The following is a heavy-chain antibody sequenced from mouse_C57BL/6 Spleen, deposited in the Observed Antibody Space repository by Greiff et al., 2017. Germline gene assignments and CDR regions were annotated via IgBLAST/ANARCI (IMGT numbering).Heavy chain of an antibody. CDR1: GYTFTDYY. V-gene: IGHV1-26*01. Sequence: EVQLHQSGPELVKPGASVKISCKASGYTFTDYYMTWVKQSHGKSLEWIGDINPNNGGTSYNQKFKGKATLTVDKSSSTAYMELISLTSEDSAVYYSARNSPYFDYWGQGTTLTVSS. CDR3: ARNSPYFDY. J-gene: IGHJ2*01. CDR2: INPNNGGT.